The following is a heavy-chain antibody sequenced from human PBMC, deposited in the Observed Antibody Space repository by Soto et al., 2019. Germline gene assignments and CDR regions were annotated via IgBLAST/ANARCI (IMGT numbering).Heavy chain of an antibody. J-gene: IGHJ3*02. Sequence: QVQLVQSGAEVKKPGSSVKVSCKASGGTFSSYTISWVRQAPGQGLEWMGRIIPILGIANYAQKFQGRVTITXDXPTSTAYMELSSLRSEDTAVYYCARGLEMAPFAFDIWGQGTMVTVSS. CDR1: GGTFSSYT. D-gene: IGHD5-12*01. CDR3: ARGLEMAPFAFDI. V-gene: IGHV1-69*02. CDR2: IIPILGIA.